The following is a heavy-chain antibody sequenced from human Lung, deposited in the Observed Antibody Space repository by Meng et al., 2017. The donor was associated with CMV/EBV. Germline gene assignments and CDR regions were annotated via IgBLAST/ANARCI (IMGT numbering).Heavy chain of an antibody. Sequence: GGSLRLSCAASGFTFSSYSMNWVRQAPGKGLEWVSSISSSSSYIYYADSVKGRFTISRDNAKNSLYLQMNSLRVEDTAFYYCAKDLNTYSTSVDYWGQGTLVTVSS. D-gene: IGHD6-6*01. CDR1: GFTFSSYS. V-gene: IGHV3-21*04. CDR2: ISSSSSYI. J-gene: IGHJ4*02. CDR3: AKDLNTYSTSVDY.